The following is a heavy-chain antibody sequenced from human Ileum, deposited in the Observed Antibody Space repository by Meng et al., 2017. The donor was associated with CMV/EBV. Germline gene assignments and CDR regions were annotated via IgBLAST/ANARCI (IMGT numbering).Heavy chain of an antibody. J-gene: IGHJ4*02. CDR2: VSAKNGET. V-gene: IGHV1-18*01. CDR3: ARAGAEVTRSFDL. D-gene: IGHD2-21*02. CDR1: GYMFAFYG. Sequence: CKVFGYMFAFYGVTWVRQAPGQGLEWMGWVSAKNGETTYGQNFQGRVTVTRDTSTNTAYMELRSLRSDDSAVYYCARAGAEVTRSFDLWGQGTLVTVSS.